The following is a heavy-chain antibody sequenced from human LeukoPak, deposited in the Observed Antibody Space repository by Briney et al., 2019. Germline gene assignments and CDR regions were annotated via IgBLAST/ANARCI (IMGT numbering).Heavy chain of an antibody. CDR3: ATIALPGMSAGYLDY. CDR1: GYTFTAYY. D-gene: IGHD6-13*01. CDR2: INPDSAGT. Sequence: ASVKVSCKASGYTFTAYYMYWVRQAPGQGLEWMGWINPDSAGTNVAQKFQGRVTMTRDTSISTAYMELSRLRSDDTAVYYCATIALPGMSAGYLDYWDQGTLVTVSS. V-gene: IGHV1-2*02. J-gene: IGHJ4*02.